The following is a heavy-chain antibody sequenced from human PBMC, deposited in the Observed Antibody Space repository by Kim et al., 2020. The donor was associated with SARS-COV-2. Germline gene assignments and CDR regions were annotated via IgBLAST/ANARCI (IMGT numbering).Heavy chain of an antibody. D-gene: IGHD3-3*01. V-gene: IGHV4-31*03. CDR3: ARGRITIFGVVNEYDY. J-gene: IGHJ4*02. CDR2: IYYSGST. Sequence: SETLSLTCTVSGGSISSGGYYWSWIRQHPGKGLEWIGYIYYSGSTYYNPSLKSRVTISVDTSKNQFSLKLSSVTAADTAVYYCARGRITIFGVVNEYDYWGRGTLVTVSS. CDR1: GGSISSGGYY.